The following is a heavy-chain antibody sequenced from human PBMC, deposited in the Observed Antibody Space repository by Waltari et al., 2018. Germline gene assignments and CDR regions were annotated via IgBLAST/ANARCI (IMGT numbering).Heavy chain of an antibody. CDR1: GGSIRSSSYY. J-gene: IGHJ4*02. Sequence: QLQLQESGPGLVKPSETLSLTCTVSGGSIRSSSYYWGWIRQPPGKGLEWIGSIYYSGSTYYNPSLKSRVTISVDTSKNQFSLKLSSVTAADTAVYYCARSPSGIAAAGTVDYWGQGTLVTVSS. CDR3: ARSPSGIAAAGTVDY. V-gene: IGHV4-39*01. D-gene: IGHD6-13*01. CDR2: IYYSGST.